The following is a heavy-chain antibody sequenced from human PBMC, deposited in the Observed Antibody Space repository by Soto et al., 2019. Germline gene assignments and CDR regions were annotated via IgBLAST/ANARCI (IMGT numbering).Heavy chain of an antibody. Sequence: QAHLVESGGGVVQPGRSLRLSCAASGFTFTSYGMHWVRQAPGTRLEWVAVISYDGGLQNYADSVKGRFTISRDNSKNMVLLQMTSLRAEDTAVYYCVSDRGYGHASVPYSWGQGTLVSVSS. V-gene: IGHV3-30*03. CDR2: ISYDGGLQ. J-gene: IGHJ4*02. CDR1: GFTFTSYG. CDR3: VSDRGYGHASVPYS. D-gene: IGHD5-18*01.